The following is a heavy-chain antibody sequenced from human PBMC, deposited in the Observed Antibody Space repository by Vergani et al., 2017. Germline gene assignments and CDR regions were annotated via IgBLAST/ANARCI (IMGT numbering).Heavy chain of an antibody. V-gene: IGHV4-39*01. CDR1: GDSIISRSYY. CDR3: ASGKYDSYSTSHFRGRYFDV. CDR2: IYNSGNG. J-gene: IGHJ2*01. D-gene: IGHD3-16*01. Sequence: QMQLQESGPGLVKASETLSLTCTVSGDSIISRSYYWGWIRQPPGKGLEWIGSIYNSGNGDSSSSLKSRVTISADTSKNQFSLRLTSVTAADTAVYYCASGKYDSYSTSHFRGRYFDVWGRGTLVTVPA.